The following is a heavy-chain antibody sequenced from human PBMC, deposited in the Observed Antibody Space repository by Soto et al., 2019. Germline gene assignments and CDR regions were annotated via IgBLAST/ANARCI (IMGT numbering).Heavy chain of an antibody. J-gene: IGHJ4*02. CDR3: ARGSRTYSNVKKNNS. CDR2: IKQDGSEK. CDR1: GFTFSSYW. Sequence: EVQLVESGGGLVQPGGSLRLSCAASGFTFSSYWMSWVRQAPGKGLEWVANIKQDGSEKYYVDSVKGRFTISRDNAKNSLYLKMNSRRAEETVVYSGARGSRTYSNVKKNNSWGRGPLVPASS. D-gene: IGHD4-4*01. V-gene: IGHV3-7*04.